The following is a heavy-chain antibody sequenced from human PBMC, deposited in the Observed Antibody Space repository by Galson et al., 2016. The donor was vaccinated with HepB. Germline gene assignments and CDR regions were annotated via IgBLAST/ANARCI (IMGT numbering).Heavy chain of an antibody. CDR2: IRNSWTPI. CDR1: GFTFSDYY. J-gene: IGHJ4*02. D-gene: IGHD1-14*01. CDR3: GRGLLGTTTFDY. V-gene: IGHV3-11*01. Sequence: SLRLSCAASGFTFSDYYMTWIRQAPGKGLEWISYIRNSWTPIYYADSVKGRFTISRDNAKNSLYLQMNSRRVEDTAVYYCGRGLLGTTTFDYWAREPWSPSPQ.